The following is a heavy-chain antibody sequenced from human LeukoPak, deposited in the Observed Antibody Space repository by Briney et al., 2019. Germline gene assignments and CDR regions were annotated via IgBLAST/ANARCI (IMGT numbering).Heavy chain of an antibody. CDR3: ARELGGAGGAFDI. V-gene: IGHV1-46*01. Sequence: ASVKVSCKASGYTFTSYYMHWVRQAPGQGREWMGIINPSGGSTSYAQKFQGRVTMTRDTSTSTVYMELSSLRSEDTAVYYCARELGGAGGAFDIWGQGTMVTVSS. J-gene: IGHJ3*02. D-gene: IGHD1-26*01. CDR1: GYTFTSYY. CDR2: INPSGGST.